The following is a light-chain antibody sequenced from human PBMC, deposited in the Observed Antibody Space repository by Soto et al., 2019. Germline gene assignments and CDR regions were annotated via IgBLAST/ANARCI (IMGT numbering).Light chain of an antibody. CDR1: PTINKN. CDR3: QPSFRSPYT. Sequence: DIQMTQSPSSLSASVGDRVTITCRASPTINKNLNWYQQKPGQAPNLLIYSASDFQSVVPSRVSGSGSGTEFTRTISVLQPDDFATYYCQPSFRSPYTFCQGTDL. J-gene: IGKJ2*01. V-gene: IGKV1-39*01. CDR2: SAS.